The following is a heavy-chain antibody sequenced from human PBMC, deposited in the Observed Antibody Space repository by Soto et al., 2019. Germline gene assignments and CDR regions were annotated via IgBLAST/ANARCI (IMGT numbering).Heavy chain of an antibody. CDR3: ARAASFYYDNTGYYHFGY. D-gene: IGHD3-22*01. Sequence: SETLSLTCTVSGGSISSYYWSWIRQPPGKGLEWIGFIYYSGSTNHNPSLKSRVIISVDTSKNQFSLRLRSVTAADTAVYYCARAASFYYDNTGYYHFGYWGQGSLVTVSS. CDR1: GGSISSYY. V-gene: IGHV4-59*12. CDR2: IYYSGST. J-gene: IGHJ4*02.